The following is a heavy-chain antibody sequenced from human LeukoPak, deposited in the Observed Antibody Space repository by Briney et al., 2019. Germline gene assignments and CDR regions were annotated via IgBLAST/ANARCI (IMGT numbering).Heavy chain of an antibody. V-gene: IGHV3-11*04. D-gene: IGHD2-8*01. Sequence: GGSLRLSCAASGFTFSDYYMSWIRQAPGKGLEWVSYISSSGSTIYYADSVKGRFTISRDNAKNSLYLQMNSLRAEDTAVYYCARWVAYCINGVCFAFDIWGQGTMVTVSS. CDR2: ISSSGSTI. J-gene: IGHJ3*02. CDR3: ARWVAYCINGVCFAFDI. CDR1: GFTFSDYY.